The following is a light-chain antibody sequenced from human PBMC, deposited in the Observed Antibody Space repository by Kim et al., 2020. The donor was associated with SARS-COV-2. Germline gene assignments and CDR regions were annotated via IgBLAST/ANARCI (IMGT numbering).Light chain of an antibody. V-gene: IGLV3-9*01. Sequence: GALGQTARITCGGNNIGSKNVHWYQQKPGQAPVLVIYRDSNRPSGIPERFSGSNSGNTATLTISRAQAGDEADYYCQVWDSSTWVFGGGTKLTVL. CDR1: NIGSKN. CDR2: RDS. J-gene: IGLJ3*02. CDR3: QVWDSSTWV.